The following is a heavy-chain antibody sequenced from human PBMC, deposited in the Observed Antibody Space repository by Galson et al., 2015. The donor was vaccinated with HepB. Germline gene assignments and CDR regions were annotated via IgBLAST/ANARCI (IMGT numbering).Heavy chain of an antibody. CDR1: GFTFSDYP. CDR3: GKDGSTSGWSWDS. CDR2: ITGSGSGT. Sequence: SLRLSCAASGFTFSDYPMTWVRQAPGKGLEWVSSITGSGSGTYYADSVKGRFSIARDNSKNTLFLQMNILRAEDTAVYYCGKDGSTSGWSWDSWGQGTLVTVSS. V-gene: IGHV3-23*01. J-gene: IGHJ4*02. D-gene: IGHD6-19*01.